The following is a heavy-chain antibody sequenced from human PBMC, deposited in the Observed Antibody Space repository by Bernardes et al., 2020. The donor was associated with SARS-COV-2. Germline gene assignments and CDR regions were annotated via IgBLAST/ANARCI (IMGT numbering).Heavy chain of an antibody. Sequence: SETLSLTCTVSGGSNKYYHWSWIRQPPGKGLEWIGYIYYDGTTNYNPSLKSRVTISIDTSKNQFSLKLSSVTAADTAIYYCARHARDCTGGICQTYYYYALDVWGQGTTVTVSS. D-gene: IGHD2-8*02. CDR3: ARHARDCTGGICQTYYYYALDV. CDR2: IYYDGTT. V-gene: IGHV4-59*08. CDR1: GGSNKYYH. J-gene: IGHJ6*02.